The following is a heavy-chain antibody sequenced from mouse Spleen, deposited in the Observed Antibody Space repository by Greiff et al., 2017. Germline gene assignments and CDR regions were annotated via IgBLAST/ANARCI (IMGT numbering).Heavy chain of an antibody. CDR3: AKNGGYDHYYAMDY. J-gene: IGHJ4*01. V-gene: IGHV2-5*01. Sequence: VQLQQSGPGLVQPSQSLSITCTVSGFSLTSYGVHWVRQSPGKGLEWLGVIWRGGSTDYNAAFMSRLSITKDNSKSQVFFKMNSLQADDTAIYYCAKNGGYDHYYAMDYWGQGTSVTVSS. CDR1: GFSLTSYG. D-gene: IGHD2-2*01. CDR2: IWRGGST.